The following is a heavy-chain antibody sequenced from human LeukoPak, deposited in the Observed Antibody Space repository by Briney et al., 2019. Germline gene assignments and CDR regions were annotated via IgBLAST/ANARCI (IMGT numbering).Heavy chain of an antibody. CDR2: INPNSGGT. CDR3: ASAYYDILTGYYKTPFDY. J-gene: IGHJ4*02. CDR1: GYTFTGYY. D-gene: IGHD3-9*01. Sequence: ASVKVSCKASGYTFTGYYIHWVRQAPGQGLEWMGWINPNSGGTNYAQKFQGRVTMTRDTSISTAYMELSRLRSDDTAVYYCASAYYDILTGYYKTPFDYWGQGTLVTVSS. V-gene: IGHV1-2*02.